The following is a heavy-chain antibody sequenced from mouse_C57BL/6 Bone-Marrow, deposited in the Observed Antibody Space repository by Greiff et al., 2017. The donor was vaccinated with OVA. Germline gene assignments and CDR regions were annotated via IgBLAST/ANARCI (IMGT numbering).Heavy chain of an antibody. CDR3: ASSYWYFDV. CDR2: IHPNSGST. J-gene: IGHJ1*03. Sequence: VQLQESGAELVKPGASVKLSCKASGYTFTSYWMHWVKQRPGQGLEWIGMIHPNSGSTNYNEKFKSKATLTVDKSSSTAYMQLSSLTSEDSAVYYCASSYWYFDVWGTGTTVTVSS. CDR1: GYTFTSYW. V-gene: IGHV1-64*01.